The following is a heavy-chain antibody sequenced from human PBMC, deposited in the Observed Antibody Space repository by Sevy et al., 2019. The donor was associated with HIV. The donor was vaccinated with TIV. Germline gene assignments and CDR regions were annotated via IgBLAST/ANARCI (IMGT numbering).Heavy chain of an antibody. CDR3: AKQPTSVPYYDLDV. CDR1: GFTFRNFG. J-gene: IGHJ6*02. V-gene: IGHV3-23*01. CDR2: ISSSGGNT. Sequence: GESLKISCAASGFTFRNFGMSWVRQAPGKGLEWVSSISSSGGNTYYPVSMKGRFTISRDNSKKTLYLQINSLRVEDTAVYYCAKQPTSVPYYDLDVWGQGTTVTVSS.